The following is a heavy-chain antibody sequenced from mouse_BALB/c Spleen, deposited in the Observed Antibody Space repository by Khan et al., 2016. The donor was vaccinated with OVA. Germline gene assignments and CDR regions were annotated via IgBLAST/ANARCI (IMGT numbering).Heavy chain of an antibody. CDR2: INPSDGNT. J-gene: IGHJ3*01. CDR3: TRSGYGSFAY. V-gene: IGHV1S81*02. Sequence: VQLQQSGAELVKPGASVKLSCKASGYTFTRYYMYWVKQRPGPGLEWIGEINPSDGNTNFNEKFKSKATLTVDTSSNTAYMQLSSLASEDSAVYYCTRSGYGSFAYWGQGTLVTVSA. CDR1: GYTFTRYY. D-gene: IGHD2-2*01.